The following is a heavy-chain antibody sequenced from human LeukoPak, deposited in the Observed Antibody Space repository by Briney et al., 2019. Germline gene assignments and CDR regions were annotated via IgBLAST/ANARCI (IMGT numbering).Heavy chain of an antibody. Sequence: PSETLSLTCTVSGGSVSSYEYHWRWIRQPPGKGLEWIGNTYYTGSTYYNPSLRSRVTMSVDTSKNQFSLKMSSVTAADTAVYYCARLSKGRYFDYIFDHWGQGTVVTVSS. CDR3: ARLSKGRYFDYIFDH. CDR1: GGSVSSYEYH. D-gene: IGHD3-9*01. V-gene: IGHV4-39*01. CDR2: TYYTGST. J-gene: IGHJ4*02.